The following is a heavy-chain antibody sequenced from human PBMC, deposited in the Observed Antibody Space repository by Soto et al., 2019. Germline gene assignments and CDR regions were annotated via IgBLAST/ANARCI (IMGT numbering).Heavy chain of an antibody. V-gene: IGHV1-69*01. J-gene: IGHJ4*02. CDR3: ARGNEFWCSGGSCYSFNY. CDR2: IIHIFGTA. D-gene: IGHD2-15*01. CDR1: GGTFSSYA. Sequence: QVQLVQSGAEVKKPGSSVKVSCKASGGTFSSYAISWVRQAPGQGLEWMGGIIHIFGTANYAKKFQGRVTITADESTSTAYMELSSLRSEDTAVYYCARGNEFWCSGGSCYSFNYWGQGTLVTVSS.